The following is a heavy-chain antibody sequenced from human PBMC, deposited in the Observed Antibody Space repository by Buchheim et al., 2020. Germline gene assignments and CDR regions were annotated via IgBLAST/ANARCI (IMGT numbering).Heavy chain of an antibody. V-gene: IGHV3-30*18. J-gene: IGHJ4*02. CDR1: GFTFSSYG. D-gene: IGHD6-6*01. CDR2: ISYDGSNK. CDR3: AKDPSARPFYVHFDY. Sequence: QVQLVESGGGVVQPGRSLRLSCAASGFTFSSYGMHWVRQAPGKGPEWVAVISYDGSNKYYADSVKGRFTISRDNPKNTLYLQMNSLRAEDTAVYYCAKDPSARPFYVHFDYWGQGTL.